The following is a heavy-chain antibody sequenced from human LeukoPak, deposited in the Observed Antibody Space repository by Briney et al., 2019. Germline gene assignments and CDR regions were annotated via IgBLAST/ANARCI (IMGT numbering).Heavy chain of an antibody. Sequence: PSETLSLTCAVYGGSFSGYYWSWIRQPPGKGLEWSGEINRSGSTNYNPSLKSRVTISVDTSKNQFSLKLSSVTAADTAVYYCARSDSSGWRYNWFDPWGQGTLVTVSS. CDR1: GGSFSGYY. V-gene: IGHV4-34*01. J-gene: IGHJ5*02. CDR2: INRSGST. CDR3: ARSDSSGWRYNWFDP. D-gene: IGHD6-19*01.